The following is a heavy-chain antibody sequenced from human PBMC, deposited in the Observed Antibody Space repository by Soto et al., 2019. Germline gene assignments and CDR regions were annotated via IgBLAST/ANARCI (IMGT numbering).Heavy chain of an antibody. CDR3: AREADFASSGYVLDY. D-gene: IGHD3-22*01. J-gene: IGHJ4*02. V-gene: IGHV3-21*02. CDR1: GFTFNRYS. Sequence: EVQLVESGGGLVKPGGSLRLSCAASGFTFNRYSMNWVRQAPGKGLEWVSSVTSSSSSMLYADSVKGRFTISRDDAKDSLFLQMNSLRADDTAAYYCAREADFASSGYVLDYWGQGTLVTVSS. CDR2: VTSSSSSM.